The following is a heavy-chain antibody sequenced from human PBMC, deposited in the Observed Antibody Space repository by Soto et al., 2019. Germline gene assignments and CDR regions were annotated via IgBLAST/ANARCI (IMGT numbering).Heavy chain of an antibody. Sequence: SETLSLTCTVSGGSISSGDYYLSWIRQPPGKGLEWIGYIYYSGSTYYNPSLKSRVTISVDTSKNQFSLKLSSVTAADTAVYYCAKASTTVTSYYFDYWGQGTLVTVSS. J-gene: IGHJ4*02. CDR2: IYYSGST. V-gene: IGHV4-30-4*01. CDR1: GGSISSGDYY. D-gene: IGHD4-17*01. CDR3: AKASTTVTSYYFDY.